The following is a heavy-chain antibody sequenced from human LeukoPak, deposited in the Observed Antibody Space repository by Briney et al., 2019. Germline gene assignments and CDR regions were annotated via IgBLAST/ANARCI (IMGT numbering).Heavy chain of an antibody. CDR1: GYTFTGYY. CDR3: ARGFVVVTATDDY. J-gene: IGHJ4*02. Sequence: LEASVKVSCKASGYTFTGYYMHWVRQAPGQGLEWMGWINPNSGGTNYAQKFQGRVTMTRDTSISTAYMELSRLRSDDTAVYYCARGFVVVTATDDYWGQGTLVTVSS. V-gene: IGHV1-2*02. D-gene: IGHD2-21*02. CDR2: INPNSGGT.